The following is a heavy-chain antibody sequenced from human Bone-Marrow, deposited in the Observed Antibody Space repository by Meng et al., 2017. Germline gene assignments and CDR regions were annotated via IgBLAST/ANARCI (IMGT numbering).Heavy chain of an antibody. Sequence: SGPTLVKPTETLTLTCTVAGFSLSNARMGVSWSRQPPGKALEWLAHIFSNDEKSYSTSLKSRLTISKDTSKSQVVLTMTNMDPVDTATYYCARVYSSSWYRTYYYGMDVWGQGTTVTVSS. V-gene: IGHV2-26*01. CDR2: IFSNDEK. CDR3: ARVYSSSWYRTYYYGMDV. D-gene: IGHD6-13*01. CDR1: GFSLSNARMG. J-gene: IGHJ6*02.